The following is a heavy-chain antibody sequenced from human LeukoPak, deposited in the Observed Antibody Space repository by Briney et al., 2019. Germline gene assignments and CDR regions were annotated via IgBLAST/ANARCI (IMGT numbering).Heavy chain of an antibody. CDR1: GFTFSSYS. D-gene: IGHD2-2*01. CDR3: ARGRGYCSSTSCQNWFDP. CDR2: IISSSSYI. V-gene: IGHV3-21*01. Sequence: GGSLRLSCAASGFTFSSYSMNWVRQAPGKGLEWVSSIISSSSYIYYADSVKGRFTISRGNAKNSLYLQMNSLRAEDTAVYYCARGRGYCSSTSCQNWFDPWGQGTLVTVSS. J-gene: IGHJ5*02.